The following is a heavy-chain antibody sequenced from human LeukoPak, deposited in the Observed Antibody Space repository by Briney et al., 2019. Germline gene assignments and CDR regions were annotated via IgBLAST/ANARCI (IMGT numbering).Heavy chain of an antibody. V-gene: IGHV4-34*01. J-gene: IGHJ6*03. CDR1: GGSFSGYY. Sequence: SETPSLTCAVYGGSFSGYYWSWIRQPPGKGLEWIGEINHSGGTKYNPSLKSRVTISVDTSKNQFSLKLSSVTAADTAMYYCARVKDPGGYYYYYYMDVWGKGTTVTVSS. CDR3: ARVKDPGGYYYYYYMDV. D-gene: IGHD3-16*01. CDR2: INHSGGT.